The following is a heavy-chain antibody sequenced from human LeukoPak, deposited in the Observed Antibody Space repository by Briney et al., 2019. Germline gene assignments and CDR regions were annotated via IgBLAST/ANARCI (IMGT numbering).Heavy chain of an antibody. J-gene: IGHJ4*02. CDR3: VKVRGRARVGYFDY. CDR2: INKDGSVI. Sequence: GGSLRLSCAASGFTFSSSWIHWVRQAPGKGLVWVSRINKDGSVIDYAESVKGRFSISRDDAKNTLYLQMNSLRVEDTAIYYCVKVRGRARVGYFDYWGQGALVTVSS. D-gene: IGHD1-26*01. V-gene: IGHV3-74*01. CDR1: GFTFSSSW.